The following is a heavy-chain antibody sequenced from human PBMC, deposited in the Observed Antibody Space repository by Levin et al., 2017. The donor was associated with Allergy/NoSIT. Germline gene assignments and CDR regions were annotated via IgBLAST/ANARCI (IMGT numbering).Heavy chain of an antibody. CDR1: GFTFRNYA. D-gene: IGHD1-26*01. Sequence: SGGSLRLSCAASGFTFRNYAMNWVRQAPGEGLEWVSSISTNSDYIFEADSVKGRFTISRDNAKNSLYLQMNSLRAEDTALYYCARGLREVGFDYWGQGTLVTVSS. CDR2: ISTNSDYI. V-gene: IGHV3-21*01. CDR3: ARGLREVGFDY. J-gene: IGHJ4*02.